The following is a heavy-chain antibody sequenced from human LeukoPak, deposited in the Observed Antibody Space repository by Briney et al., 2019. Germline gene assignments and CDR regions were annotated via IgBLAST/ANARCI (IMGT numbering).Heavy chain of an antibody. CDR3: ARQGETTAGY. J-gene: IGHJ4*02. D-gene: IGHD4-17*01. CDR2: IIPILGIA. CDR1: GGTFSSYA. Sequence: ASVKVSCKASGGTFSSYAISWVRQAPGQGLEWMGRIIPILGIANYAQKFQGRVTITADKSTSTAYMELSSLRPEDTAVYYCARQGETTAGYWGQGTLVTVSS. V-gene: IGHV1-69*04.